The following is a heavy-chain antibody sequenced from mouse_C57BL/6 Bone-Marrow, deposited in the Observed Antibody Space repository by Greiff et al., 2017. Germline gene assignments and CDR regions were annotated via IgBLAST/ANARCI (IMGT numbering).Heavy chain of an antibody. V-gene: IGHV2-2*01. CDR3: ARASYGYYYYYAMDY. CDR2: IWSGGST. CDR1: GFSLTSYG. D-gene: IGHD2-3*01. Sequence: VKLMESGPGLVQPSQSLSITCTVSGFSLTSYGVHWVRQSPGKGLEWLGVIWSGGSTDYNAAFISRLSISKDNSKSQVFFKMNSLQADDTAIYYCARASYGYYYYYAMDYWGQGTSVTVSS. J-gene: IGHJ4*01.